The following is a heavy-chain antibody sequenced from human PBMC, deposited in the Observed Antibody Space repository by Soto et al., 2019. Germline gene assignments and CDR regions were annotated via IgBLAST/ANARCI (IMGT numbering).Heavy chain of an antibody. Sequence: GGSLRLSCAASGFTFSAYSINWVRQAPGKGLDWVSSISSTSSVIFYAESVRGRFTISRDNAKNSLYLQMNGLRAEDTAVYYCVRGGSGATSADLFDAWGQGTLVTVSS. CDR1: GFTFSAYS. D-gene: IGHD3-10*01. CDR3: VRGGSGATSADLFDA. J-gene: IGHJ3*01. CDR2: ISSTSSVI. V-gene: IGHV3-21*01.